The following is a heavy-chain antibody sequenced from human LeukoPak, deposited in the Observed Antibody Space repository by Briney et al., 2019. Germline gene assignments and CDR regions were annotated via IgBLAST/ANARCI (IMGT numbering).Heavy chain of an antibody. CDR2: IWYDGSNK. Sequence: GGSLRLSCAASGFTFSSYGMHWVRQAPGKGLEWVAVIWYDGSNKYYADSVKGRFTISRDNSKNTLYLQMNSLRAEDTAVYYCARDGGLYSGSYSTDDAFDIWGQGTMVTVSS. J-gene: IGHJ3*02. D-gene: IGHD1-26*01. CDR1: GFTFSSYG. CDR3: ARDGGLYSGSYSTDDAFDI. V-gene: IGHV3-33*01.